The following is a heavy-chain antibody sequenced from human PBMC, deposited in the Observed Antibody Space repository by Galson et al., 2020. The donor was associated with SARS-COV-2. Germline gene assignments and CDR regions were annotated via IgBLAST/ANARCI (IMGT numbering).Heavy chain of an antibody. Sequence: SETLSLTCTVSGGSIRGADFYCSWIRQQPGKGLEWIGYVSSSGGAYYNPSLQGRVSISVDTSKNLFSLNLYTVTAADTAVYYCARDRIVAVPTAFRWGPEQQSYSFTMDVWGQGTTVIVSS. V-gene: IGHV4-31*03. CDR1: GGSIRGADFY. CDR3: ARDRIVAVPTAFRWGPEQQSYSFTMDV. D-gene: IGHD2-21*01. CDR2: VSSSGGA. J-gene: IGHJ6*02.